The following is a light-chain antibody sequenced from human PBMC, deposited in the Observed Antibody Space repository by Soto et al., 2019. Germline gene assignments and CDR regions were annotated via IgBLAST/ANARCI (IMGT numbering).Light chain of an antibody. V-gene: IGKV3-20*01. J-gene: IGKJ1*01. CDR2: GAS. Sequence: EIALTQSPVTLSFSPVERATIFFRASQSVSSSYLAWYQQKPGQAPRLLIYGASSRATGIPDRFSGSGSGTDFTLTISRLEPEDFAVYYCQQYGSSPPETFGQGTKVDI. CDR1: QSVSSSY. CDR3: QQYGSSPPET.